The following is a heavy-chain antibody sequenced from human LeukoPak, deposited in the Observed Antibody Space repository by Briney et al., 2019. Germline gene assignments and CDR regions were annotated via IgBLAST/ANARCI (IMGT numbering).Heavy chain of an antibody. V-gene: IGHV1-46*01. CDR3: ARAYGSGSYTLLFFDY. CDR2: INPSGGST. J-gene: IGHJ4*02. Sequence: ASVKVSCKASGYTFTSYYMHWVRQAPGQGLEWMGIINPSGGSTSYAQKFQGRVTMTRDTSTSTVYMELSSLRSEDTAVYYCARAYGSGSYTLLFFDYWGQGTLVTVSS. CDR1: GYTFTSYY. D-gene: IGHD3-10*01.